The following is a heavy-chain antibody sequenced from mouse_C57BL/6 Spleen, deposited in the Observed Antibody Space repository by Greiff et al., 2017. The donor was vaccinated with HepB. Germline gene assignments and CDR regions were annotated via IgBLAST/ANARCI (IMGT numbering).Heavy chain of an antibody. J-gene: IGHJ3*01. CDR2: INPSNGGT. D-gene: IGHD1-1*01. Sequence: VQLQQPGTELVKPGASVKLSCKASGYTFTSYWMHWVKQRPGQGLEWIGNINPSNGGTNYNEKFKSKATLPVDKSSSTAYKQLSSLTSEDSAVYYCARYYYGSSYYAYWGQGTLFTVSA. CDR3: ARYYYGSSYYAY. V-gene: IGHV1-53*01. CDR1: GYTFTSYW.